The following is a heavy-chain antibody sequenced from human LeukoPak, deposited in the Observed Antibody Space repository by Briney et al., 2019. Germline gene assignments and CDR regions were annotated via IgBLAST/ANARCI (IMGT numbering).Heavy chain of an antibody. CDR3: ARDIVVVPAAIYYYYGMDV. Sequence: KTGGSLRLSCAASGFTFSSYSMNWVRQAPGKGLEWVSSISSSSSYIYYADSVKGRFTISRDNANNSLYLQMNSLRAEDTAVYYCARDIVVVPAAIYYYYGMDVWGQGTTVTVSS. CDR1: GFTFSSYS. CDR2: ISSSSSYI. D-gene: IGHD2-2*01. V-gene: IGHV3-21*01. J-gene: IGHJ6*02.